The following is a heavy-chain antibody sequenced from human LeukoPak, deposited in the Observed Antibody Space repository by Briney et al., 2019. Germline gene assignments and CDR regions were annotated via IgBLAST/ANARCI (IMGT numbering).Heavy chain of an antibody. CDR2: VNPNSGNT. Sequence: GASVKVSCKASGYTFTSYDINWVRQATGQGLEWMGWVNPNSGNTGYAQKFQGRVTMTRNTSISTAYMELSSLRSEDTAVYYCARDSAVGATRFDFWGQGTLVTVSS. CDR1: GYTFTSYD. D-gene: IGHD1-26*01. CDR3: ARDSAVGATRFDF. J-gene: IGHJ4*02. V-gene: IGHV1-8*01.